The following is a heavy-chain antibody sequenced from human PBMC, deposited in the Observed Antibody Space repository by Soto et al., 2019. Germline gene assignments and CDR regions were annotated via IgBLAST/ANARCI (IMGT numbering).Heavy chain of an antibody. D-gene: IGHD6-19*01. CDR1: GDSVYSGNYY. J-gene: IGHJ4*02. V-gene: IGHV4-61*01. CDR3: ARGLAVASGHN. Sequence: QVQLQESGPGLVKPSETLSLTCTVSGDSVYSGNYYWSWIRQPPGKGLEWIGYIYYTGSTNYNPSRASXXTXSXXTSTIQFSLKLSSVTAADTAVYYCARGLAVASGHNWGQGTLVTVSS. CDR2: IYYTGST.